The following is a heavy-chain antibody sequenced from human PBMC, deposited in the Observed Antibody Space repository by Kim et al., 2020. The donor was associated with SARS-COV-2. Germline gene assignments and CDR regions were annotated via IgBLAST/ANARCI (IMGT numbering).Heavy chain of an antibody. CDR2: ISGTGGTT. CDR1: GFTFRNYA. D-gene: IGHD2-21*01. Sequence: GGSLRLSCAASGFTFRNYAMSWVRQAPGKGLEWVSTISGTGGTTYFADSVKGRFTISRDNSKNTVYLQMNSRGVEGAAIYYWGKASAYSAPGQEVCWGQGTLVSVPS. CDR3: GKASAYSAPGQEVC. J-gene: IGHJ4*02. V-gene: IGHV3-23*01.